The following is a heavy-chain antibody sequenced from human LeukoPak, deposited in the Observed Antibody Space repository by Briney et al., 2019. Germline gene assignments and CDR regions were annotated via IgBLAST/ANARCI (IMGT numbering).Heavy chain of an antibody. V-gene: IGHV4-59*01. J-gene: IGHJ6*02. CDR2: IYYSGRT. CDR3: AREGTSYSYYGTDV. Sequence: PSETLSLTCTVSGGSISFYHWSWIRQAPGKGLEWIGYIYYSGRTNYNPSLKSRITISVDASKNQFSLKLSSVTAADTAVYYCAREGTSYSYYGTDVWGQGTTVTVSS. CDR1: GGSISFYH. D-gene: IGHD1-7*01.